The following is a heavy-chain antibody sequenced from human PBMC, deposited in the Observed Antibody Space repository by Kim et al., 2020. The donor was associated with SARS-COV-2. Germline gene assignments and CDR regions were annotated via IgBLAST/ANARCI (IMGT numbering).Heavy chain of an antibody. Sequence: SETLSLTCAVYGGSFSGYYWSWIRQPPGKGLEWIGEINHSGSTNYNPSLKSRVTISVDTSKNKFSLKLSTVTAADTAVYYCARGRRGEVMIFGVVTTGGWFDPWGQGTLVTVSS. CDR3: ARGRRGEVMIFGVVTTGGWFDP. J-gene: IGHJ5*02. D-gene: IGHD3-3*01. CDR2: INHSGST. CDR1: GGSFSGYY. V-gene: IGHV4-34*01.